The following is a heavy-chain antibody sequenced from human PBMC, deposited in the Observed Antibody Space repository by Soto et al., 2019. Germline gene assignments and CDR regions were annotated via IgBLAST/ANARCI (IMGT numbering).Heavy chain of an antibody. CDR3: ATSVTTGSPSALDY. CDR2: ISFDGSKK. Sequence: QVELVESGGGVVQPEGSLRLSCAASGFNFSNFGMHWVRQAPGKGLEWVALISFDGSKKLHAVSVGGRFTISRDQSSNQVQLQMNSLKPDYTAVYFCATSVTTGSPSALDYWGQGALVIVSS. D-gene: IGHD1-26*01. CDR1: GFNFSNFG. J-gene: IGHJ4*02. V-gene: IGHV3-30*03.